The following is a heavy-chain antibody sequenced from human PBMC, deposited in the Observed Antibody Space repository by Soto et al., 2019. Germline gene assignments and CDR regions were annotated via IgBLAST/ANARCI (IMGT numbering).Heavy chain of an antibody. D-gene: IGHD3-16*01. V-gene: IGHV4-59*01. CDR2: IYDSGST. CDR3: AGGRNHYHYFLDF. J-gene: IGHJ4*02. CDR1: AVSISCYY. Sequence: LETLPLTWTVSAVSISCYYCSRIRPPPGNGLEWSGYIYDSGSTNYNPALKSRVTLAVDTSKNQFSLKLSSVTAADTAVYYCAGGRNHYHYFLDFWGQGSLVTVSS.